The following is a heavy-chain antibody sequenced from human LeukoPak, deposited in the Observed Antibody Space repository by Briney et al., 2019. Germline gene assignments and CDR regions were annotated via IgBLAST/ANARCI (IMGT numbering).Heavy chain of an antibody. CDR1: GGSVSSDSYF. CDR3: ARGQRRLQDY. V-gene: IGHV4-61*01. CDR2: IYYSGST. J-gene: IGHJ4*02. Sequence: PETLSLTCTVSGGSVSSDSYFWTWVRQPPGKGLEWIGYIYYSGSTNYNPSLKSRVTISLDTSKSQTSLKLSSVTAADTAVYYCARGQRRLQDYWGQGTLVTVSS.